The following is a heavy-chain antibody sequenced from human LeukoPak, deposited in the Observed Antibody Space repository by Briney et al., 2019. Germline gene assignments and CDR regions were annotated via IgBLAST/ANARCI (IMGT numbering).Heavy chain of an antibody. CDR3: ARDRQYYYYGMDV. CDR1: GYTFTTYG. CDR2: ISPYNGNT. V-gene: IGHV1-18*01. J-gene: IGHJ6*02. Sequence: GASVKVSCKASGYTFTTYGISWVRQAPGQGLEWMGWISPYNGNTNYAQKFQGRVTMTRDTSTSTAYMDLRSLRSDDTAVYHCARDRQYYYYGMDVWGQGTTVTVSS.